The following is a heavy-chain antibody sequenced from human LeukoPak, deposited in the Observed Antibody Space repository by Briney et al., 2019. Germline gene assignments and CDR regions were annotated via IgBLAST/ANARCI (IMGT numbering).Heavy chain of an antibody. J-gene: IGHJ4*02. Sequence: GGSLRLSCAASGFTFSSYAMSWVRQAPGKGLGWVSAISGSGGSTYYADSVKGRFTISRDNSKNTLYLQMNSLRAEDTAVYYCAKEEGGHYDYVWGSYHQFDYWGQGTLVTVSS. CDR1: GFTFSSYA. CDR3: AKEEGGHYDYVWGSYHQFDY. CDR2: ISGSGGST. D-gene: IGHD3-16*02. V-gene: IGHV3-23*01.